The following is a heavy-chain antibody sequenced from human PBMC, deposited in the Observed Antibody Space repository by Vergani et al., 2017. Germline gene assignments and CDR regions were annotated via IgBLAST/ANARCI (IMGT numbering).Heavy chain of an antibody. CDR2: IYSGGST. J-gene: IGHJ6*02. CDR1: GFTVSSNY. V-gene: IGHV3-53*04. D-gene: IGHD5-12*01. Sequence: EGQLVESGGGLVQPGGSLRLSCAASGFTVSSNYMSWVRQAPGKGLEWVSVIYSGGSTYYADSVKGRFTISRHNSKNTLYLQMNSLRAEDTAEYYCARDRVDIVATTTYYYYYYGMDVWGQGTTVTVSS. CDR3: ARDRVDIVATTTYYYYYYGMDV.